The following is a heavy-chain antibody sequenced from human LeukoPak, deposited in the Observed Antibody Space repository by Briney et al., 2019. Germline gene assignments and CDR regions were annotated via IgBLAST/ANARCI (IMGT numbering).Heavy chain of an antibody. D-gene: IGHD2-2*01. Sequence: ASVKVSCKASGGTFSSYAISWLRQAPGQGLEWMGGIIPIFGTANYAQKFQGRVTITADKSTSTAYMELSSLRSEDTAVYYCARDRDCSSTSCLNWFDPWGQGTLVTVSS. CDR3: ARDRDCSSTSCLNWFDP. V-gene: IGHV1-69*06. CDR2: IIPIFGTA. CDR1: GGTFSSYA. J-gene: IGHJ5*02.